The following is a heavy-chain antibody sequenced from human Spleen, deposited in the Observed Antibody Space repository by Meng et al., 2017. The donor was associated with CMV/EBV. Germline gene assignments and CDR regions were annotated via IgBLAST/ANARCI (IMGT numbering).Heavy chain of an antibody. J-gene: IGHJ3*02. CDR2: INPDGGTT. V-gene: IGHV1-3*01. D-gene: IGHD3-22*01. CDR1: GYTFTNTA. Sequence: ASVKVSCKASGYTFTNTALHWVRQAPGQRLEWMGRINPDGGTTTYAQRFQGGLTLTTDTSTSTVYMELSRLTSEDTAVYYCARDLVGYDAFDIWGQGTLVTVSS. CDR3: ARDLVGYDAFDI.